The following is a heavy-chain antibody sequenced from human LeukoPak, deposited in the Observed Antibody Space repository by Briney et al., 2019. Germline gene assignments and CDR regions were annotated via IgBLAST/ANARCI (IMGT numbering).Heavy chain of an antibody. Sequence: SETLSLTCTVSGYSISSGHYWGWIRQPPGKGLEWIGSIYHSGSTNYNPSLKSRVTISVDTSKNQFSLKLSSVTAADTAVYYCARCPLRRYYGSGSYWPLSEGYYMDVWGKGTTVTVSS. CDR3: ARCPLRRYYGSGSYWPLSEGYYMDV. V-gene: IGHV4-38-2*02. J-gene: IGHJ6*03. CDR1: GYSISSGHY. CDR2: IYHSGST. D-gene: IGHD3-10*01.